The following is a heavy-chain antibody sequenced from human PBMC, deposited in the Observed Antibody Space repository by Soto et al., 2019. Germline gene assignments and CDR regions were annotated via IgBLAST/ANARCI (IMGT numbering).Heavy chain of an antibody. CDR3: ARECAYRAARRIDY. J-gene: IGHJ4*01. CDR1: GGSFSGYY. CDR2: INHSGST. D-gene: IGHD6-6*01. V-gene: IGHV4-34*01. Sequence: QVQLQQWGAGLLKPSETLSLTCAVYGGSFSGYYWSWIRQPPGKGLEWIGEINHSGSTNYNPSLKSRVTISVVTSKNQFSLKLSSVNAADTAVYDCARECAYRAARRIDYCGHGNLVTVSS.